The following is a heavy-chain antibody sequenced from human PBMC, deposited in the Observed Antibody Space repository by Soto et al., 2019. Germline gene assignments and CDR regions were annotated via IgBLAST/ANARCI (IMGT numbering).Heavy chain of an antibody. CDR2: ISAYNGNT. V-gene: IGHV1-18*04. Sequence: ASVKVSGKASGYTFTSYGISWVRQAPGQGLEWMGWISAYNGNTNYAQKLQGRVTMTTDTSTSTAYMELRSLRSDDTAVYYCARDATYSSSWNRYYYYGMDVWGQGTTVTVSS. D-gene: IGHD6-13*01. J-gene: IGHJ6*02. CDR1: GYTFTSYG. CDR3: ARDATYSSSWNRYYYYGMDV.